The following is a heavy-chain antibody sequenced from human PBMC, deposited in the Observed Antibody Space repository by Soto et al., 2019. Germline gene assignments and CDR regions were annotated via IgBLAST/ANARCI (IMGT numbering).Heavy chain of an antibody. CDR2: ISAYNGNT. J-gene: IGHJ5*02. V-gene: IGHV1-18*01. CDR1: GYTFTSYG. Sequence: GASVKVSCKASGYTFTSYGISWVRQAPGQGLEWMGWISAYNGNTNYAQNLQGRVTMTTDTSTSTAYMELRSLRSDDTAVYHCARETAGGWFDPWGQGTLVTVSS. D-gene: IGHD3-16*01. CDR3: ARETAGGWFDP.